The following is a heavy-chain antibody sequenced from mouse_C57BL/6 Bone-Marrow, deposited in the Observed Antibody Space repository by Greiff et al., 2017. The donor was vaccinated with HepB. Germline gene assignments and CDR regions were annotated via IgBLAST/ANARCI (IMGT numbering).Heavy chain of an antibody. Sequence: VQVVESGAELVKPGASVKMSCKAFGYTFTSYWITWVKQRPGQGLEWIGDIYPGSGSTNYNEKFKSKATLTVDTSSSTAYMQLSSLTSEDSAVYYCARDPVVDWYFDVWGTGTTVTVSS. CDR2: IYPGSGST. V-gene: IGHV1-55*01. CDR3: ARDPVVDWYFDV. CDR1: GYTFTSYW. D-gene: IGHD1-1*01. J-gene: IGHJ1*03.